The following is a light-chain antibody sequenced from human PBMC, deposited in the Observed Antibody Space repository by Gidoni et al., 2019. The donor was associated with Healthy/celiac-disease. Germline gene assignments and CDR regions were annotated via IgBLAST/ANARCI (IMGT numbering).Light chain of an antibody. V-gene: IGKV1-12*01. CDR1: QDISSW. CDR2: AVS. J-gene: IGKJ5*01. Sequence: DIQMTQSPSSVSASVGDRVTITGRASQDISSWLAWYQQKPGKAPKLLIHAVSSLQSGVPSRFSGSGSGTHFTLTISSLQPEDFATYYCQQANRFPMTFGQGTRLEIK. CDR3: QQANRFPMT.